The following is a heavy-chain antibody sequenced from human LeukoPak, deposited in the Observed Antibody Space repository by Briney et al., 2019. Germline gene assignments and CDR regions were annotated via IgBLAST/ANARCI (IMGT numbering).Heavy chain of an antibody. CDR2: IDPSDSYT. CDR1: GYSFTSYW. V-gene: IGHV5-10-1*01. D-gene: IGHD2-2*01. Sequence: GESPKISCKGSGYSFTSYWISWVRQMPGKGLEWMGRIDPSDSYTNYSPSFQGHVTISADKSISTAYLQWSSLKASDTAMYYCARQLGGEGCSSTSCSAEYYFDYWGQGTLVTVSS. CDR3: ARQLGGEGCSSTSCSAEYYFDY. J-gene: IGHJ4*02.